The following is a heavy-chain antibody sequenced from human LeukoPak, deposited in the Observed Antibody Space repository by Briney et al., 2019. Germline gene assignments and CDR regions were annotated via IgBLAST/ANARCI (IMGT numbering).Heavy chain of an antibody. V-gene: IGHV3-23*01. CDR1: GFTFTNAW. J-gene: IGHJ4*02. CDR3: AKDARGTFDY. Sequence: PGGSLRLSCAASGFTFTNAWMSWVRQAPGKGLEWVSAISGSGGSTYYADSVKGRFTISRDNSKNTLYLQMNSMRAEDTAVYYCAKDARGTFDYWGQGTLVTVSS. D-gene: IGHD3-16*01. CDR2: ISGSGGST.